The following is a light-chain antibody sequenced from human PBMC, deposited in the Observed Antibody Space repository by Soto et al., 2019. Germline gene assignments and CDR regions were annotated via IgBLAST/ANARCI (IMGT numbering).Light chain of an antibody. V-gene: IGKV3-11*01. Sequence: EIVLTQSPATLSLSPGERATLSCRASQSVSSYLAWYQQKPGQAPRLLIYDASNRATGIPARFSGSGSGTDFNLTISSLEPEDFAVYYCQQRSNWPSGYTFGQGTKLEIK. J-gene: IGKJ2*01. CDR1: QSVSSY. CDR2: DAS. CDR3: QQRSNWPSGYT.